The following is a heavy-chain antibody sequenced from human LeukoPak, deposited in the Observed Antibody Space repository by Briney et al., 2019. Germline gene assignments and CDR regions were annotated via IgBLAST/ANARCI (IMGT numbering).Heavy chain of an antibody. J-gene: IGHJ4*02. CDR2: ISYSGST. Sequence: PSETLSLTCTVSNGPVSSGNNYWSWIRRPPEKGLEWIGYISYSGSTTYNPSLESRVTMSVDTSKNQFSLKMKSVTAADTAVYFCARDPGDYIDYWGQGTLVIVSS. CDR1: NGPVSSGNNY. V-gene: IGHV4-61*01. CDR3: ARDPGDYIDY.